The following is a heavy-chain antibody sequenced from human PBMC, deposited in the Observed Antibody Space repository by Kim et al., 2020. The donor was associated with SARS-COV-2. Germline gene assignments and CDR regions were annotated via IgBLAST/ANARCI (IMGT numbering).Heavy chain of an antibody. J-gene: IGHJ4*02. V-gene: IGHV3-30*03. CDR3: ARAHDYSNSPHFDA. CDR2: ISYDGSNK. Sequence: GGSLRLSCAASRFTFRSYGMHWVRQAPGKGLEWVAVISYDGSNKFYGDSVKGRFTISRDNSNNMLYLQMDSLRTEDTAIYYCARAHDYSNSPHFDAWGQGTLVTVSS. D-gene: IGHD4-4*01. CDR1: RFTFRSYG.